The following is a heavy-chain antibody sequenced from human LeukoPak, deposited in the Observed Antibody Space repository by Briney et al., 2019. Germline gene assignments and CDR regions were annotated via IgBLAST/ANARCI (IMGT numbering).Heavy chain of an antibody. Sequence: SETLSLTCAVYGGSLSGYYWSWIRQPPGKGLEWIGENNHSGITNYNPSLESRVTISVDTSKNQFSLKLSSVTAADTAVYYCARRGPVAGNFDYWGQGTLVTVSS. CDR2: NNHSGIT. CDR1: GGSLSGYY. D-gene: IGHD6-19*01. J-gene: IGHJ4*02. CDR3: ARRGPVAGNFDY. V-gene: IGHV4-34*01.